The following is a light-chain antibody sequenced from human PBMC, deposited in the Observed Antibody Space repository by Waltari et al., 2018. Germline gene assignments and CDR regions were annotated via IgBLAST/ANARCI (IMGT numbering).Light chain of an antibody. CDR3: CAYADISTYV. CDR2: EVN. Sequence: QHHPGKAPELMISEVNKRPSGVSNRFSGSKSGNTASLTISGLQAEDEADYYCCAYADISTYVFGSGTKVTVL. V-gene: IGLV2-23*02. J-gene: IGLJ1*01.